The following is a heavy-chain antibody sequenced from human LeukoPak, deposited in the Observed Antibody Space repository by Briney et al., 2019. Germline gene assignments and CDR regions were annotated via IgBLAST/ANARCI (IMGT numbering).Heavy chain of an antibody. CDR1: GGSISSHY. V-gene: IGHV4-4*07. CDR2: IYSGGIT. J-gene: IGHJ5*02. CDR3: ARPQSGLGWFDP. Sequence: PSETLSLTCTVSGGSISSHYWSWIRQPPGKGLEWIGRIYSGGITNYNPSLKSRVTMSVDTSKNQFSLKLSSVTAADTAVYYCARPQSGLGWFDPWGQGTLVTVSS.